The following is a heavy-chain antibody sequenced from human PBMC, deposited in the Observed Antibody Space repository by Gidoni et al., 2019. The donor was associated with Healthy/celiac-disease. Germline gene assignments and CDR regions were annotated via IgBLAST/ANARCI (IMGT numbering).Heavy chain of an antibody. CDR3: ARDRLDAFDI. V-gene: IGHV3-21*01. CDR2: ISSSSSYI. Sequence: EVHLVESGGGLVKPGGSLRLSCPASGFTFSSYGMNWVRQAPGKGLDWVSSISSSSSYIHYADSVKGRFTISRDNAKKSLNLQMNSLRAEDTAVYYCARDRLDAFDIWGQGTMVTVSS. J-gene: IGHJ3*02. CDR1: GFTFSSYG. D-gene: IGHD3-22*01.